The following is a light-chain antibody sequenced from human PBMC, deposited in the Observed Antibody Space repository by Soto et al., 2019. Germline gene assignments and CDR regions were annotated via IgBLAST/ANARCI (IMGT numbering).Light chain of an antibody. V-gene: IGKV2-28*01. CDR3: MQALQTPLT. J-gene: IGKJ4*01. CDR2: LGS. CDR1: QSLLHSSGYNY. Sequence: DIVMTQSPLSLPVTPGEPASISCRSSQSLLHSSGYNYVDWYLQKPGQSPQLLIHLGSTRASGVPDRFSGSGSGTDFTLKISRVEAEDVGVYYCMQALQTPLTFGGGTRVAIK.